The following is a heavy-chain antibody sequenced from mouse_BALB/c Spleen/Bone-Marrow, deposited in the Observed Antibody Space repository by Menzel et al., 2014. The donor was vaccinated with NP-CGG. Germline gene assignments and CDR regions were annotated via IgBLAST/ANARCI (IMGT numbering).Heavy chain of an antibody. D-gene: IGHD2-4*01. Sequence: VQLQQSGAELVKPGASVKLSCKASGYTFXSYWMHWVKQRPGQGLEWIGEINPSNGRTNYNEKFKSKATLTVDKSSSTAYMQLSSLTSEDSAVYYCAGERYDYDWKDYWGQGTTLTVSS. CDR1: GYTFXSYW. CDR2: INPSNGRT. CDR3: AGERYDYDWKDY. V-gene: IGHV1S81*02. J-gene: IGHJ2*01.